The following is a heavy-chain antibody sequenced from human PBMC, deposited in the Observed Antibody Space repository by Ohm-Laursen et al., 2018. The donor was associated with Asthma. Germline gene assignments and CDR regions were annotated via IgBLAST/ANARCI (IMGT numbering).Heavy chain of an antibody. CDR1: GFTFSSYA. CDR2: SGSGGST. CDR3: AKAYNTYYYGMDV. D-gene: IGHD1-14*01. J-gene: IGHJ6*02. Sequence: SLRLSCAASGFTFSSYAMNWVRQSPGKGLEWVSASGSGGSTYYADSVKGRFTISRDNSKNTLYLQMNSLRAEDTALYYCAKAYNTYYYGMDVWGQGTTVTVSS. V-gene: IGHV3-23*01.